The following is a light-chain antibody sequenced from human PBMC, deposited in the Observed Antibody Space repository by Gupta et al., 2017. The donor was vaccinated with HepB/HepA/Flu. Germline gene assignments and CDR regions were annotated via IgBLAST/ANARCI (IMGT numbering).Light chain of an antibody. V-gene: IGLV2-11*01. CDR1: SSHVGGYNY. J-gene: IGLJ2*01. CDR2: DVS. CDR3: CSYAGRSTFV. Sequence: QSALTQPRSMSGSPGQSVTISCTGTSSHVGGYNYVSWYQQHPGKTPKLMIYDVSKRPLGVPDRFSGSKSGNTASLIISGLQADDEADYYCCSYAGRSTFVFGGGTKLTVL.